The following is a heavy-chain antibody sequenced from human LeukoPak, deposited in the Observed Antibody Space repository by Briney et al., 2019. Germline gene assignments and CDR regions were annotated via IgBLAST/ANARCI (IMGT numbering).Heavy chain of an antibody. Sequence: SAKVSCNASGGPFSSSAICRVPQSLGQRLEWMAPIIPIFGIANYAQKFQGRVTITADKSTSTAYMELSSLRSEDTAVYYCAREGYDSSGYHYFDYWGQGTLVTVSS. J-gene: IGHJ4*02. D-gene: IGHD3-22*01. CDR1: GGPFSSSA. CDR3: AREGYDSSGYHYFDY. V-gene: IGHV1-69*10. CDR2: IIPIFGIA.